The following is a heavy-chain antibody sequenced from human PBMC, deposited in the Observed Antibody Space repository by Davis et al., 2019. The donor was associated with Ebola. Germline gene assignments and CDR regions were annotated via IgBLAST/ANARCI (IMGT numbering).Heavy chain of an antibody. J-gene: IGHJ6*03. D-gene: IGHD1-7*01. CDR1: GGSISRHY. CDR3: ARTGITSYLYYYMDV. Sequence: GSLRLSCTVSGGSISRHYWSWIRQPAGKGLEWIGRMYTSGSTNYNPSLKSRATLSVDTSKNQFSLKLSSVTAADTAVYYCARTGITSYLYYYMDVWGKGTTVTVSS. V-gene: IGHV4-4*07. CDR2: MYTSGST.